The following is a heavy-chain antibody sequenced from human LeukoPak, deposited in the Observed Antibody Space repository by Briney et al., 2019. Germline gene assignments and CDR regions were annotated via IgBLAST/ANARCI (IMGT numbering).Heavy chain of an antibody. CDR1: GFTFSSYG. CDR3: AKDWYYYDSSGYNDAFDI. Sequence: GGSLRLSCAASGFTFSSYGMHWVRQAPGKGLEWEAVISYDGSNKYYADSVKGRFTISRDNSKNTLYLQMNSLRAEDTAVYYCAKDWYYYDSSGYNDAFDIWGQGTMVTVSS. CDR2: ISYDGSNK. D-gene: IGHD3-22*01. V-gene: IGHV3-30*18. J-gene: IGHJ3*02.